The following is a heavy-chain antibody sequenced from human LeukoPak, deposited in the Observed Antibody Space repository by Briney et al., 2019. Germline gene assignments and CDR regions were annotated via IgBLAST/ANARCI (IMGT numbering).Heavy chain of an antibody. CDR3: ARASSRSYFDY. CDR2: ISSSSSYI. CDR1: GFTFSSYS. Sequence: GGSLRLSCAASGFTFSSYSMNWVRQAPGKGLEWVSSISSSSSYIYYADSVKGRFTISRDNAKNSLYLQMNSLRAEDTAVYYCARASSRSYFDYWGQGTLVTVSS. D-gene: IGHD6-6*01. J-gene: IGHJ4*02. V-gene: IGHV3-21*01.